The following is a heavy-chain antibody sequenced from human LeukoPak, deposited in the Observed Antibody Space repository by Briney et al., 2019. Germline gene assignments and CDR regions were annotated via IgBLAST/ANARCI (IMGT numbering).Heavy chain of an antibody. CDR2: IWYYGGNK. CDR1: GFTFSSHG. CDR3: AKAIYYDSSGYSDY. V-gene: IGHV3-33*06. D-gene: IGHD3-22*01. J-gene: IGHJ4*02. Sequence: GGSLRLSCAASGFTFSSHGMHWVRQAPGKGLEWVAAIWYYGGNKYYADSVKGRFTISRDNSKNTLYLQMNSLRAEDTAVYYCAKAIYYDSSGYSDYWGQGTLVTVSS.